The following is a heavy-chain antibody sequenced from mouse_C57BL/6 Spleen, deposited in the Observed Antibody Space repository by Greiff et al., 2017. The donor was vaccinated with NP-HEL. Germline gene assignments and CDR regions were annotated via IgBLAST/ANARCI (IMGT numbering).Heavy chain of an antibody. D-gene: IGHD2-4*01. CDR3: ARGEDYDACYAY. CDR2: IYPGDGDT. Sequence: VQLQQSGPELVKPGASVKISCKASGYAFSSSWMNWVKQRPGKGLEWIGRIYPGDGDTNYNGKFKGKATLTADKSSSTAYMQLSSLTSEDSAVYFCARGEDYDACYAYWGQGTLVTVSA. J-gene: IGHJ3*01. CDR1: GYAFSSSW. V-gene: IGHV1-82*01.